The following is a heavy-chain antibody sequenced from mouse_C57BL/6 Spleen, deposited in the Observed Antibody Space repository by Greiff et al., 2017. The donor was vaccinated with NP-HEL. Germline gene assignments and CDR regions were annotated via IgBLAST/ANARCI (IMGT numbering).Heavy chain of an antibody. V-gene: IGHV5-17*01. CDR3: ARRSSYGYFDV. D-gene: IGHD1-1*01. CDR2: ISSGSSTI. Sequence: EVQRVESGGGLVKPGGSLKLSCAASGFTFSDYGMHWVRKAQEKGLEWVAYISSGSSTIYYADTVKGRFTISRDNAKNTLFLQMTSLRSEDTAMYYCARRSSYGYFDVWGTGTTVTVSS. J-gene: IGHJ1*03. CDR1: GFTFSDYG.